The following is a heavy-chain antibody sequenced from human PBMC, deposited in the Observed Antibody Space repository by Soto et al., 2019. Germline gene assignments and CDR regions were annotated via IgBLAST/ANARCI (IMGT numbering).Heavy chain of an antibody. CDR1: GFTFSDFG. CDR3: AKDAGKEESLFDY. J-gene: IGHJ4*02. CDR2: VNNDGRNT. V-gene: IGHV3-23*01. Sequence: EVQLLESGGDLVQSGGSLRLSCEASGFTFSDFGMSWVRQIPGKGLEWVSTVNNDGRNTHYADSVEGRFTISRDNSKNTLYLQMCSLRDEDTAIYYCAKDAGKEESLFDYWGQGTLVTVSS.